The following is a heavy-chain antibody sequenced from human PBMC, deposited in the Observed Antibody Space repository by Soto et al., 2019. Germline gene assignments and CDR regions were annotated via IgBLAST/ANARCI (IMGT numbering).Heavy chain of an antibody. CDR1: GFTFSSYS. CDR2: ISSSSSYI. Sequence: GGPLRLSCAASGFTFSSYSMNWVRQAPGKGLEWVSSISSSSSYIYYADSVKGRFTISRDNAKNSLYLQMNSLRAEDTAVYYCASGEALGGDWGSYWGQGTLVTVSS. D-gene: IGHD3-16*01. J-gene: IGHJ4*02. V-gene: IGHV3-21*01. CDR3: ASGEALGGDWGSY.